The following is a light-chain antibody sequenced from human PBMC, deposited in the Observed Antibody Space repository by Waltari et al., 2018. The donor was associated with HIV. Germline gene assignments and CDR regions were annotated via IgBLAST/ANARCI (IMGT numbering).Light chain of an antibody. CDR3: SSYTRRGTVV. J-gene: IGLJ2*01. CDR2: EVT. Sequence: QCALTQPASVSGSPGQSIVLPCTGSSSDIGYYDYVSWYQQYPGQAPKALIYEVTSRPSGTSSRFSGSKSATTAFLAISKLQTDDEADYFCSSYTRRGTVVFGGGTRLTVL. V-gene: IGLV2-14*03. CDR1: SSDIGYYDY.